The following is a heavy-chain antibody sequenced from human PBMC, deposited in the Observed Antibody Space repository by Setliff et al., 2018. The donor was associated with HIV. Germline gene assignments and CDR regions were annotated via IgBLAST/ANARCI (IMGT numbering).Heavy chain of an antibody. CDR1: GDSITSGHYY. J-gene: IGHJ4*02. D-gene: IGHD3-3*01. CDR3: ACRYYDLWSNYYTGIPY. V-gene: IGHV4-39*01. Sequence: SETLSLTCTVSGDSITSGHYYWGWIRQPPGKGLEWIGNILSGRDTYYNPSLKSRVSMSVDTSKNQFSLRLTSVTAADTAVYFCACRYYDLWSNYYTGIPYWGQGTLVTVSS. CDR2: ILSGRDT.